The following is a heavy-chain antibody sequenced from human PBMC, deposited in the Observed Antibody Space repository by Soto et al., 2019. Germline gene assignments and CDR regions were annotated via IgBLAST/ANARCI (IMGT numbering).Heavy chain of an antibody. CDR1: GGSISSYY. CDR2: IYYSGST. Sequence: AETLSLTCTVSGGSISSYYWTWIRQPPGKGLEWIGYIYYSGSTNYNPSLKSRVTISVATSKNQFSLKLSSVTAADTAVYYCAGGDFGVVNWYFDDWGQGTLVTVSS. V-gene: IGHV4-59*08. D-gene: IGHD3-3*01. CDR3: AGGDFGVVNWYFDD. J-gene: IGHJ4*02.